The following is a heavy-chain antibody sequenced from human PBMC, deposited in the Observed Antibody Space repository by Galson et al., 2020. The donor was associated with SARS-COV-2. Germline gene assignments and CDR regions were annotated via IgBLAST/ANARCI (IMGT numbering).Heavy chain of an antibody. D-gene: IGHD3-16*01. J-gene: IGHJ5*02. Sequence: SETLSLTCTVSGGSISSGSYYWTWIRQHPGKGLEWIGYIYYDGYTYYNPSLKSRVIISGDTSKTQFSLKLTSVTAAATAVYYCAREIGSPGGGENWFDPWGQGTLVTVSS. CDR2: IYYDGYT. CDR1: GGSISSGSYY. CDR3: AREIGSPGGGENWFDP. V-gene: IGHV4-31*03.